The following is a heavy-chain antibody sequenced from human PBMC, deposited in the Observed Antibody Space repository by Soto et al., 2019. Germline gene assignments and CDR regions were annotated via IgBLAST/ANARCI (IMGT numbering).Heavy chain of an antibody. CDR2: IYYSGST. Sequence: QVQLQESGPGLVKPSETLSLTCTVSGGSISSYYWSWIRQPPGKGLEWIGYIYYSGSTNYNPSLKSRVTISVDTSKNQFSLKLSSVTAADTAVYYCARHRGRFWSGFDYWGQGTLVTVSS. D-gene: IGHD3-3*01. CDR1: GGSISSYY. CDR3: ARHRGRFWSGFDY. V-gene: IGHV4-59*08. J-gene: IGHJ4*02.